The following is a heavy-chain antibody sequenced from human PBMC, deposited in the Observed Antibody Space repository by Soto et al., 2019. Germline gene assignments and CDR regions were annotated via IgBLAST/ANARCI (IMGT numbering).Heavy chain of an antibody. J-gene: IGHJ4*02. CDR3: AREGYTSSSIHSFLDS. D-gene: IGHD6-6*01. V-gene: IGHV1-69*08. Sequence: ASVKVSCKASGGTFSSYCISWVRQAPGQGLEWMGRIIPFLGTTNYAQNFQDRLTVTADTSTNTAFMELSSLRSDDTAVYYCAREGYTSSSIHSFLDSWGQGTLVTVSS. CDR2: IIPFLGTT. CDR1: GGTFSSYC.